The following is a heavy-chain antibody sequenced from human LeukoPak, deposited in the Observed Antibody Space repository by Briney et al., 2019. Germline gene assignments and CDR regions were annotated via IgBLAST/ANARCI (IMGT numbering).Heavy chain of an antibody. V-gene: IGHV1-46*01. Sequence: ASVKVSCKASGYTLTDYYMHWVRQAPGQGLEWMGIINPSGGSTSYAQKFQGRVTMTRDTSTSTVYMELSSLRSEDTAVYYCARHEGVDTAMMDWGQGTLVTVSS. J-gene: IGHJ4*02. CDR2: INPSGGST. CDR1: GYTLTDYY. D-gene: IGHD5-18*01. CDR3: ARHEGVDTAMMD.